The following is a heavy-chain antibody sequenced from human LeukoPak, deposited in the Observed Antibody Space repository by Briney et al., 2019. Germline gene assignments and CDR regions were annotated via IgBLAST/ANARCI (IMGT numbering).Heavy chain of an antibody. V-gene: IGHV4-34*01. CDR1: GGSFSGYY. D-gene: IGHD4-17*01. CDR2: INHSGST. CDR3: ARCPYGDYGYYFDY. J-gene: IGHJ4*02. Sequence: SETLSLTCAVYGGSFSGYYWSWIRQPPGKGLEWIGEINHSGSTNYNPPLKSRVTISVDTSKNQFSLKLSSVTAADTAVYYCARCPYGDYGYYFDYWGQGTLVTVSS.